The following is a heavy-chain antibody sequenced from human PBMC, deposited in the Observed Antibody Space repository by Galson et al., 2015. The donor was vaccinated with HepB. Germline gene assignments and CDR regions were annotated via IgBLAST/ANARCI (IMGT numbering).Heavy chain of an antibody. CDR3: AAVAGIEFNPLDH. CDR1: GFTLSSYG. J-gene: IGHJ4*02. V-gene: IGHV3-30*03. CDR2: ISHDGNNR. D-gene: IGHD1-14*01. Sequence: SLRLSCAASGFTLSSYGIHWVRQAPGKGLEWVALISHDGNNRNYADSLKGRLTISRDNSKNTVHLQWNSLRTEDTAMYCCAAVAGIEFNPLDHWGQGSLVIVAS.